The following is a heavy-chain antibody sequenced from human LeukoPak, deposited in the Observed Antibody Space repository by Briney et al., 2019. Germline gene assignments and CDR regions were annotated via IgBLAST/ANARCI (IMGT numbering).Heavy chain of an antibody. CDR1: GASITSYY. Sequence: PSETLSLTCTASGASITSYYWSWIRQPPGKGLEWIGNIYYSGTTNYNPSLKSRVTISVDMSKSHFSLKLTSVTAADTAVYYCARRHQVTSYSPYAFDIWGLGTMVTVSS. CDR3: ARRHQVTSYSPYAFDI. V-gene: IGHV4-59*08. D-gene: IGHD2-15*01. J-gene: IGHJ3*02. CDR2: IYYSGTT.